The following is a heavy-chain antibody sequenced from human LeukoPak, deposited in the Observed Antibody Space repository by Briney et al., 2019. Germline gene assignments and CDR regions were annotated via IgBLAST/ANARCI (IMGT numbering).Heavy chain of an antibody. CDR2: INPNSGGT. CDR1: GYTFTGYY. V-gene: IGHV1-2*02. J-gene: IGHJ4*02. D-gene: IGHD3-3*01. CDR3: ARLNTIFGVVTRDY. Sequence: ASVKVSCKASGYTFTGYYMHWVRQAPGQGLEWMGWINPNSGGTNYAQKFQGRVTMTRDTSISTAYMELSRLRSDDTAVYHCARLNTIFGVVTRDYWGQGTLVTVSS.